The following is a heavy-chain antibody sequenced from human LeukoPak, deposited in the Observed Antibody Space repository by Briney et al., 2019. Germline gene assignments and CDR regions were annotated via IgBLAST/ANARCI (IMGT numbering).Heavy chain of an antibody. CDR1: GGSFSGYY. J-gene: IGHJ4*02. CDR2: INHSGST. CDR3: ASLRSSSGVDY. Sequence: SETLSLTCAVYGGSFSGYYWSWIRQPPGKGLEWIGEINHSGSTNYNPSLKSRVTISVDTSKNQFSLELSSVTAADTAVYYCASLRSSSGVDYWGQGTLVTVSS. V-gene: IGHV4-34*01. D-gene: IGHD6-6*01.